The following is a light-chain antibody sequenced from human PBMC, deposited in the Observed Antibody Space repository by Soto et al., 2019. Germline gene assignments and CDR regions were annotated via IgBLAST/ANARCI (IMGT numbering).Light chain of an antibody. J-gene: IGKJ4*01. CDR2: AAS. CDR3: QKYTTVPA. Sequence: DIQMTQSPSSLSASVGDRVTITRRASQGIRNYLAWYQQIPGKVTNLLISAASTLQSGVLSRFSGSGSGTDFTLTISSLQPEDVATYYCQKYTTVPAFGGGPKVEIK. CDR1: QGIRNY. V-gene: IGKV1-27*01.